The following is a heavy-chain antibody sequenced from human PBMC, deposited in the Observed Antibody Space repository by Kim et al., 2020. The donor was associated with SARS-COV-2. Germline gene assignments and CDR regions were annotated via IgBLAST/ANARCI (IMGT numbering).Heavy chain of an antibody. V-gene: IGHV1-18*04. J-gene: IGHJ4*02. CDR1: GYTFTSYG. D-gene: IGHD3-10*01. Sequence: ASVKVSCKASGYTFTSYGISWVRQAPGQGLEWMGWISAYNGNTNYAQKLQGRVTMTTDTSTSTAYMELRSLRSDDTAVYYCARDRTTMVRGVTKGPGGYWGQGTLVTVSS. CDR2: ISAYNGNT. CDR3: ARDRTTMVRGVTKGPGGY.